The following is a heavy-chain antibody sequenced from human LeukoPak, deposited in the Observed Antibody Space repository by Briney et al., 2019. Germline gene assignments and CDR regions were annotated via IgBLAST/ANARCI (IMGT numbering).Heavy chain of an antibody. CDR1: GGSISSYY. J-gene: IGHJ3*02. V-gene: IGHV4-59*01. Sequence: SSETLSLTCTVSGGSISSYYWSWIRQPPGKGLEWIGYIYYSGSTNYNPSLKSRVTISVDTSKNQFSLKLSSVTAADTAVYYCARVVWIAVGVGAFDIWGQGTMVTVSS. CDR2: IYYSGST. CDR3: ARVVWIAVGVGAFDI. D-gene: IGHD6-19*01.